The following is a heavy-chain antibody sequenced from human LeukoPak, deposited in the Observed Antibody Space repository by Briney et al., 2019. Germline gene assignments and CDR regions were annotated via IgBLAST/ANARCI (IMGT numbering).Heavy chain of an antibody. Sequence: PGGSLRLSCAASGFTFSSYAMSWVRQAPGKGLEWVSAISGSGGSTYYADSVKGRFTISRDNSKNTLYLQMNSLRAEDTAVYYCAKDRVASCGGGDCYPPIEYFQHWGQGTLVTVSS. CDR2: ISGSGGST. CDR1: GFTFSSYA. V-gene: IGHV3-23*01. J-gene: IGHJ1*01. D-gene: IGHD2-21*02. CDR3: AKDRVASCGGGDCYPPIEYFQH.